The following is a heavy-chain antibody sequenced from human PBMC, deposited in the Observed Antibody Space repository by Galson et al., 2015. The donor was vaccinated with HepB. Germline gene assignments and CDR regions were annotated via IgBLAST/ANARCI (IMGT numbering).Heavy chain of an antibody. V-gene: IGHV3-30-3*01. CDR3: ARGRMIVVVTLFDY. Sequence: SLRLSCAASGFTFSSYAMHWVRQAPGKGLEWVAVISYDGSNKYYADSVKGRFTISRDNSKNTLYLQMNSLRAEDTAVYYCARGRMIVVVTLFDYWGQGTLVTVSS. J-gene: IGHJ4*02. D-gene: IGHD3-22*01. CDR1: GFTFSSYA. CDR2: ISYDGSNK.